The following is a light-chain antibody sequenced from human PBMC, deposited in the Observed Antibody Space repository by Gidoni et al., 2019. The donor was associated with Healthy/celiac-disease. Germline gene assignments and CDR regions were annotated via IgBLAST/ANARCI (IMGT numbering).Light chain of an antibody. CDR3: QQRSNWPRT. Sequence: LVFTHSPATLSLSPGERATLSCRASQSVSSYLAWYQQKPGQAPRLLIYDASNRATGIPARFSGSGSGTDFTLTISSLEPEDFAVYYCQQRSNWPRTFGQGTKVEIK. V-gene: IGKV3-11*01. CDR1: QSVSSY. CDR2: DAS. J-gene: IGKJ1*01.